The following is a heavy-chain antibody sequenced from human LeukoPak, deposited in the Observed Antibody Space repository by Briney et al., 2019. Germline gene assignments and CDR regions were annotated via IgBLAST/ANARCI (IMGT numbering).Heavy chain of an antibody. CDR1: GFTFSSYG. Sequence: GGSLRLSCAASGFTFSSYGMSWVRQAPGKGLEWVSAISGSGGSTYYADSVKGWFTISRDNSKNTLYLQMNSLRAEDTAVYYCAKDSFWSGLLYYFDYWGQGTLVTVSS. CDR3: AKDSFWSGLLYYFDY. D-gene: IGHD3-3*01. CDR2: ISGSGGST. V-gene: IGHV3-23*01. J-gene: IGHJ4*02.